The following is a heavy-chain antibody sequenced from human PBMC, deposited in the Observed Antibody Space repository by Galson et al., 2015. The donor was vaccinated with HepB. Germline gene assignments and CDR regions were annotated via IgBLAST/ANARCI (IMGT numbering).Heavy chain of an antibody. J-gene: IGHJ6*03. Sequence: SVKVSCKASGYTFTSYYMHWVRQAPGQGLEWMGIINPSGGSTSYAQKFQGRVTMTRDTSTSTAYMELSSLRSEDTAVYYCARDPAGYSSSWYNQDYYYMDVWGKGTTVTVSS. CDR2: INPSGGST. D-gene: IGHD6-13*01. CDR1: GYTFTSYY. CDR3: ARDPAGYSSSWYNQDYYYMDV. V-gene: IGHV1-46*03.